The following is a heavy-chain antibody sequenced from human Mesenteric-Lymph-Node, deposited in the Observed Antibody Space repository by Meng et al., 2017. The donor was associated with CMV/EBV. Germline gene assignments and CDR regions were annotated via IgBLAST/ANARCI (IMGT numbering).Heavy chain of an antibody. CDR1: FTSYG. J-gene: IGHJ4*02. D-gene: IGHD2-2*01. CDR3: ARGPKFIVVVPAAMTFDY. Sequence: FTSYGISWVRQAPGQGLEWMGWISAYNGNTNYAQKLQGGVTMTTDTSTSTAYMELRSLRSDDTAVYYCARGPKFIVVVPAAMTFDYWGQGTLVTVSS. CDR2: ISAYNGNT. V-gene: IGHV1-18*01.